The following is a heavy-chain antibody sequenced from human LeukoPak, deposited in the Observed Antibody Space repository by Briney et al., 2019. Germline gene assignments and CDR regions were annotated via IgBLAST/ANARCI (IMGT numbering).Heavy chain of an antibody. V-gene: IGHV3-9*03. CDR2: ISWNSGSI. CDR3: AKGLYDILTGYFDY. Sequence: GGSLRLSCAASGFTFDDYAMHWVRHAPGKGLEWVSGISWNSGSIGYADSVKGRFTISRDNAKNSLYLQMNSLRAEDMALYYCAKGLYDILTGYFDYWGQGTLVTVSS. CDR1: GFTFDDYA. J-gene: IGHJ4*02. D-gene: IGHD3-9*01.